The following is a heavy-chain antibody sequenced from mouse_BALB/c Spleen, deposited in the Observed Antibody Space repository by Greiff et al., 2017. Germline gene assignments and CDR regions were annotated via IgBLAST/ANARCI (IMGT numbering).Heavy chain of an antibody. D-gene: IGHD1-1*01. CDR2: IYPGSGNT. Sequence: QVQLQQSGPELVKPGASVKISCKASGYTFTDYYINWVKQKPGQGLEWIGWIYPGSGNTKYNEKFKGKATLTVDTSSSTAYMQLSSLTSEDTAVYFCARGGTTVVAEGYYAMDYWGQGTSVTVSS. CDR3: ARGGTTVVAEGYYAMDY. V-gene: IGHV1-84*02. J-gene: IGHJ4*01. CDR1: GYTFTDYY.